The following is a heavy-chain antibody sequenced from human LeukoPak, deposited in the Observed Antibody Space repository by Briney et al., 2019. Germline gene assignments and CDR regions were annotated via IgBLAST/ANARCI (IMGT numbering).Heavy chain of an antibody. CDR2: INPNSGGT. V-gene: IGHV1-2*02. J-gene: IGHJ5*02. CDR1: GYTFTGYY. CDR3: AREVIGGSNWFDP. Sequence: ASVKVSCKASGYTFTGYYMHWVRQAPGQGLEWMGWINPNSGGTNYAQKFQGRVTMTRDTSISTAYMELSRLRSDDTAVYYCAREVIGGSNWFDPWGQGTLVTVSS. D-gene: IGHD3-16*01.